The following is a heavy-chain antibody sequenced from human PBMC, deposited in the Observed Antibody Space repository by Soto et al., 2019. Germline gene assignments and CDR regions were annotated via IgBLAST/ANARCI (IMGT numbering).Heavy chain of an antibody. CDR1: GFTFSSYS. CDR3: AREGIAARHPNDY. Sequence: GGSLRLSCAASGFTFSSYSMNWVRQAPGKGLEWVSSISSSSSYIYYADSVKGRFTISRDNAKNSLYLQMNSLRAEDTAVYYCAREGIAARHPNDYWGQGTLVTVSS. V-gene: IGHV3-21*01. CDR2: ISSSSSYI. J-gene: IGHJ4*02. D-gene: IGHD6-6*01.